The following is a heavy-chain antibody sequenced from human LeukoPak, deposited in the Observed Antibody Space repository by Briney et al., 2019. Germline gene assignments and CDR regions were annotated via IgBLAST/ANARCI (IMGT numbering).Heavy chain of an antibody. CDR3: ARITAAGGIDY. D-gene: IGHD6-13*01. J-gene: IGHJ4*02. CDR2: IYSGGDT. CDR1: GFTGSANY. V-gene: IGHV3-53*01. Sequence: GGSLRLSCAASGFTGSANYMSWVRQAPGKGLEWVSLIYSGGDTRYADSVKGRFNISRDNSKNTLYLQLNSLRAEDTAVYYCARITAAGGIDYWGQGTLVTVFS.